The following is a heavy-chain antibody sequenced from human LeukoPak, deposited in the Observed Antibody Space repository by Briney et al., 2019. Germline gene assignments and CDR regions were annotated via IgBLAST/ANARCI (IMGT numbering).Heavy chain of an antibody. CDR3: ARAHIVVVTATPGAFDI. Sequence: GGSLRLSCAASGFTLSSYAMSWVRPAPGKGLEWVSIVSGGGGSTYHADSVKGRFTISTDNSKNTLYLQMNSLRAEDTAVYYCARAHIVVVTATPGAFDIWGQRTMVTVSS. V-gene: IGHV3-23*01. D-gene: IGHD2-21*02. CDR1: GFTLSSYA. CDR2: VSGGGGST. J-gene: IGHJ3*02.